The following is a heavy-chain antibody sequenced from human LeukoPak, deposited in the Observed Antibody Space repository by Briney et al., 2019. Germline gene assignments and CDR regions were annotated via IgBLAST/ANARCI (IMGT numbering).Heavy chain of an antibody. D-gene: IGHD5-24*01. J-gene: IGHJ3*02. CDR1: GYTFTSYG. CDR3: AREGEMATNDAFDI. Sequence: ASVKVSCKASGYTFTSYGISWVRQAPGQGLEWMGWISAYTGNTNYAQKLQGRVTMTTDTSTSTAYMELRSLRSDDTAVYYCAREGEMATNDAFDIWGQGTMVTVSS. CDR2: ISAYTGNT. V-gene: IGHV1-18*01.